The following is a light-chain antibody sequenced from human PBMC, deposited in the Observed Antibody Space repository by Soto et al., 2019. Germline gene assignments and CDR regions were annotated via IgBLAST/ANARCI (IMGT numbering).Light chain of an antibody. CDR1: QSIKNN. V-gene: IGKV3-15*01. Sequence: EIVMTQSPATLSVSPGERATLSCRASQSIKNNFAWYQQKRGQGPRLLIYGASSRATGTPARFSGSGSGTGFTLTISSMQSEEFAIYYCQQYNDWPLTFGGVTKVEIK. J-gene: IGKJ4*01. CDR2: GAS. CDR3: QQYNDWPLT.